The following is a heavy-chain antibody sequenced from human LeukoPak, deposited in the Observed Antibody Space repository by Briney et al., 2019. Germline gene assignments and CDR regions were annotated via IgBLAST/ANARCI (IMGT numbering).Heavy chain of an antibody. D-gene: IGHD6-19*01. CDR2: ISAYNGNT. CDR1: GYTFTSYG. CDR3: ARLVYSSGWYLGVY. V-gene: IGHV1-18*01. Sequence: ASVKVSCKASGYTFTSYGISWVRQAPGQGLEWMGWISAYNGNTNYAQKLQGRVTMTTDTSTSTAYMELRSLRSDDTAVYYCARLVYSSGWYLGVYWGQGTLVTVSS. J-gene: IGHJ4*02.